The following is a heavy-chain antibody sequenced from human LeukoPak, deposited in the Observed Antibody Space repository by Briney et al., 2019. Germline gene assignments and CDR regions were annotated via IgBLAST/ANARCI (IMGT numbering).Heavy chain of an antibody. V-gene: IGHV3-74*01. D-gene: IGHD2-8*02. CDR1: KFSFSSYE. CDR2: INSDGSRT. Sequence: SGGSLRLSCAASKFSFSSYEMHWVRQAPGKGLVWVSRINSDGSRTNYADSVKGRFTISRDNAKNTLYLQMSSLRAEDTAVYYCARVLTGSWDWFDPWGQGTLVTVSS. J-gene: IGHJ5*02. CDR3: ARVLTGSWDWFDP.